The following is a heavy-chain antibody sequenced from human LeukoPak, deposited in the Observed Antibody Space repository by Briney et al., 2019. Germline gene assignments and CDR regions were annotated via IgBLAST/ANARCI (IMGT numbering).Heavy chain of an antibody. CDR2: IYYSGST. CDR3: AREEVPHGFDI. J-gene: IGHJ3*02. V-gene: IGHV4-59*01. CDR1: GRSISTYY. Sequence: PSETLSLTCTVSGRSISTYYWRWIRQPPGKGLEYIGYIYYSGSTNYNPPLKSRVPMSLATSKNQFSLKLSSVTAADTAVYYCAREEVPHGFDIWGQGTMVTVSS.